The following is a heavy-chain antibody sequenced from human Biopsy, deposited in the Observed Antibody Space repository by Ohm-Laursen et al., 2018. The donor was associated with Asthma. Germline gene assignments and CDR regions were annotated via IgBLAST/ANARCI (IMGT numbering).Heavy chain of an antibody. CDR1: GYTFTSYY. V-gene: IGHV1-46*01. CDR2: INPSGGNT. J-gene: IGHJ4*02. D-gene: IGHD1-26*01. Sequence: GASVKVSCKASGYTFTSYYMHWVRQAPGQGLEWMGIINPSGGNTNYAQKLQGRVTMTTDTSTSTAYMELRSLRSDDTAVYYCARDGPVGAPSDYWGQGTLVTVSS. CDR3: ARDGPVGAPSDY.